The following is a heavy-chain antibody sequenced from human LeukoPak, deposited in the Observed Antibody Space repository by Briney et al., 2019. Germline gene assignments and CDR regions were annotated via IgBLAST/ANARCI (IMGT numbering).Heavy chain of an antibody. CDR3: ARGRAFRYYYGSGSSLDAFDI. J-gene: IGHJ3*02. Sequence: SQTLSLTCTVSGGSISNNHYYWTWIRQPPGKGLEWIEYIYHSGSTYYNPSLKSRVTISVDTSKNQFSLRLSSVTAADTAVYYCARGRAFRYYYGSGSSLDAFDIWGQGTMVTVSS. D-gene: IGHD3-10*01. CDR2: IYHSGST. CDR1: GGSISNNHYY. V-gene: IGHV4-30-2*01.